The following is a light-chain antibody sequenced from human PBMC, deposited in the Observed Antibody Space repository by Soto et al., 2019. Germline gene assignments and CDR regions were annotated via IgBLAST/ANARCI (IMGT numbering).Light chain of an antibody. CDR2: GAS. V-gene: IGKV3-20*01. Sequence: EIVLTQSPGTLYFSPGERATLSCRASQSVRSSYLAWYQQKSGQAPRLLIYGASSRATGVPDRLSGSGSGTEFTLTISRLEPEDVAVYYCQQYGSLPPMFGHGTKVEI. CDR3: QQYGSLPPM. J-gene: IGKJ1*01. CDR1: QSVRSSY.